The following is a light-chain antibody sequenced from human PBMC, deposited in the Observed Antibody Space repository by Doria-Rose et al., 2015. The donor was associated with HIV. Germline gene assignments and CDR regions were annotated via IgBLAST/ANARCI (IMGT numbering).Light chain of an antibody. J-gene: IGLJ1*01. Sequence: QPVLTQPPSVSGAPGQRVAISCTGSSSNIGAGFDVNWYQQFPGTAPKLLIHGNTNRPSGIPDRFSGSKSGTSASLAISGLRAEYEADYYCQSYDSRLSVYVFGTGIKVTVL. CDR1: SSNIGAGFD. V-gene: IGLV1-40*01. CDR3: QSYDSRLSVYV. CDR2: GNT.